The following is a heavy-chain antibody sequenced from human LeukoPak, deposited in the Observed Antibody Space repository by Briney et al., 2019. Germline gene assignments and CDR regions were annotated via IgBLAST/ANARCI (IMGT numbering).Heavy chain of an antibody. Sequence: GGSLRLSCAATGFTFSTYSMKWVRQAPGKGLEWVSYISSSSGTIYYADSVKGRFTISRDNAKNSLYLQMNSLRAEDTAVYYCARDIRDSGYYYVPSYFDYWGQGTLVTVSS. CDR3: ARDIRDSGYYYVPSYFDY. V-gene: IGHV3-48*01. CDR1: GFTFSTYS. D-gene: IGHD3-22*01. CDR2: ISSSSGTI. J-gene: IGHJ4*02.